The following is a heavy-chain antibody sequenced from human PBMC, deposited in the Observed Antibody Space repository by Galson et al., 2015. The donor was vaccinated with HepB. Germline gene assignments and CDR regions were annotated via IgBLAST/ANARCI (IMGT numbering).Heavy chain of an antibody. CDR2: IYPGDSDTRYESDT. J-gene: IGHJ6*02. V-gene: IGHV5-51*01. CDR1: GYSFTNYW. Sequence: QSGAEVKKPGESLKISCKGSGYSFTNYWIGWVRQMPGKGLEWMGIIYPGDSDTRYESDTRYSPSLQGQVTISVDKSINTAYLQWNSLKASDTAMYYCARSRINMVRGVVIYYYGMDVWGQGTTVTISS. CDR3: ARSRINMVRGVVIYYYGMDV. D-gene: IGHD3-10*01.